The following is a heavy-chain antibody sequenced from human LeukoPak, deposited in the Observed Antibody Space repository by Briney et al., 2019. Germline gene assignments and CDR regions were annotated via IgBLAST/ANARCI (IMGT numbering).Heavy chain of an antibody. V-gene: IGHV3-21*01. Sequence: GGSLRPSCVVSGFTFSSNSINWDRQAPGKGLEWVSSISSKSHYIYYADSVKGRFTISRDNAKNSLSLLMNSLRAEDTAVYYCARCSGSSTYHSDDYWGQGTLVTVSS. CDR3: ARCSGSSTYHSDDY. J-gene: IGHJ4*02. CDR1: GFTFSSNS. CDR2: ISSKSHYI. D-gene: IGHD2-15*01.